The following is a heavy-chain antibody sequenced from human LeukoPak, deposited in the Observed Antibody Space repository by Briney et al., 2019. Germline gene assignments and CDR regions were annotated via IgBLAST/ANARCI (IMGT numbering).Heavy chain of an antibody. Sequence: ASVKVSCKVSGYTLTELSMHWVRQAPGKGLEWMGGFDPEDGETIYAQKFQGRVTMTEDTSTDTAYMELSSLTSEDTAVYYCATSQYYDILTGYYSAAYYFDYWGQGTLVTVSS. CDR1: GYTLTELS. V-gene: IGHV1-24*01. CDR3: ATSQYYDILTGYYSAAYYFDY. D-gene: IGHD3-9*01. J-gene: IGHJ4*02. CDR2: FDPEDGET.